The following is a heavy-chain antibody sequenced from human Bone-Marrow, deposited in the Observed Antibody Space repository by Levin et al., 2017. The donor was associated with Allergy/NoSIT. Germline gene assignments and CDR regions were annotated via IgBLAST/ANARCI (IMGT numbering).Heavy chain of an antibody. J-gene: IGHJ5*02. CDR3: ARERNPVLLWFGELLVWFDP. V-gene: IGHV4-39*01. D-gene: IGHD3-10*01. CDR1: GGSISSSSYY. Sequence: ESLKISCTVSGGSISSSSYYWGWIRQPPGKGLEWIGSIYYSGSTYYNPSLKSRVTISVDTSKNQFSLKLSSVTAADTAVYYCARERNPVLLWFGELLVWFDPWGQGTLVTVSS. CDR2: IYYSGST.